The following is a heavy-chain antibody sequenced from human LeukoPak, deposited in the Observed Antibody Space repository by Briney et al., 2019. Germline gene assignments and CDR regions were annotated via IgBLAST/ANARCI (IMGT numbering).Heavy chain of an antibody. Sequence: PSETLSLTCTVSGGSVSSGSYYWSWIRQPPGKGLEWIGYVYYSGSTNYNPSLKSRVTVSVDTSKNQFSLKLSSVTAADTAVYYCARVPSGVRGIIIDYGGQGTLVTVSS. CDR3: ARVPSGVRGIIIDY. CDR1: GGSVSSGSYY. CDR2: VYYSGST. J-gene: IGHJ4*02. D-gene: IGHD3-10*01. V-gene: IGHV4-61*01.